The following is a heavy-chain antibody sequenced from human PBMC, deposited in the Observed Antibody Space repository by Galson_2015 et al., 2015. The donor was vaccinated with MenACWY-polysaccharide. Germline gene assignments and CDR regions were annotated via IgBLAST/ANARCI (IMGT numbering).Heavy chain of an antibody. CDR3: ARDRKHSSSDRRPFDY. Sequence: YYRSKWCNDYAVSVKSRITINPDTSKNQFSLQLNSVTPEDTAMYYCARDRKHSSSDRRPFDYWGQGTLVTVSS. CDR2: YYRSKWCN. V-gene: IGHV6-1*01. D-gene: IGHD1-14*01. J-gene: IGHJ4*02.